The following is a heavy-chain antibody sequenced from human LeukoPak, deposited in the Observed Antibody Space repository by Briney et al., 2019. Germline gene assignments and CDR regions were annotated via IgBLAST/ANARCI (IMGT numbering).Heavy chain of an antibody. D-gene: IGHD1-26*01. CDR1: GGSFSTYY. V-gene: IGHV4-59*12. CDR2: IYYSGNT. Sequence: SETLSLTCTVSGGSFSTYYWSWIRQPPGKGLEWVGYIYYSGNTNYNPSLKSRVTISVDTSKNQFSLKLSSVTAADTAVYYCAREGRYYDPVAFDIWGQGTMVTVSS. J-gene: IGHJ3*02. CDR3: AREGRYYDPVAFDI.